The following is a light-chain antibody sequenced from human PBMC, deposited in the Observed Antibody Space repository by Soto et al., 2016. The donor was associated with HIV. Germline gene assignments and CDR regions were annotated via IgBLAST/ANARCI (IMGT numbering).Light chain of an antibody. Sequence: DIQMTQSPSSLSASVGDRVTITCRASQGISNYLAWFQQKPGKVPQLLIFAASTLQSGVPSRFSGRGSGTDFTLTISSLQPEDVATYYCQKCNSAPPGFTFGPRDQSGYQT. J-gene: IGKJ3*01. CDR1: QGISNY. CDR2: AAS. CDR3: QKCNSAPPGFT. V-gene: IGKV1-27*01.